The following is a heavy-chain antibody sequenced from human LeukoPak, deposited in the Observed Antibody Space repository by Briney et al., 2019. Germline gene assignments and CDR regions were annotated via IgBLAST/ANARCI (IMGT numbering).Heavy chain of an antibody. CDR3: ASGFTFGHGDY. CDR2: ISYDGSNK. D-gene: IGHD3-3*01. V-gene: IGHV3-30-3*01. CDR1: GFTFNNYA. J-gene: IGHJ4*02. Sequence: PGGSLRLSCVASGFTFNNYAMHWVRQAPGKGLEWVAVISYDGSNKYYADSVKGRFTISRDNSKNTLYLQMSSLRPEDTAVYYCASGFTFGHGDYWGQGTLVTVSS.